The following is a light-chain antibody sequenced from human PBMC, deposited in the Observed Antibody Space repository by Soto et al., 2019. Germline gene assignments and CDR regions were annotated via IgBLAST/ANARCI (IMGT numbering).Light chain of an antibody. Sequence: QSVLTQPPSVSESPGQSVTISCTGTSSDVGSYNRVSWYRQPPGTAPKLMIYEVFNRPSGVPDRFSGSKSGNTASLTISGLQAEDEADYYCNSYTSSNTYVFGTGTQLTVL. V-gene: IGLV2-18*02. CDR1: SSDVGSYNR. J-gene: IGLJ1*01. CDR2: EVF. CDR3: NSYTSSNTYV.